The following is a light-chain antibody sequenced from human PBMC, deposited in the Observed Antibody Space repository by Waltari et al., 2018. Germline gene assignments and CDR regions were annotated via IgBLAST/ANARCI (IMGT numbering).Light chain of an antibody. CDR3: IQGIHLPLT. J-gene: IGKJ4*01. V-gene: IGKV2-29*02. CDR1: QSLLESDGKTY. CDR2: NVS. Sequence: ETVMTQTPVSLSVTPGQPASMSCKSSQSLLESDGKTYLHWYLQKPGQSPQPLLYNVSSRFSGVPDRFSGSGSGTDFTLRISRVEAEEVGVYYCIQGIHLPLTFGGAKKVEIK.